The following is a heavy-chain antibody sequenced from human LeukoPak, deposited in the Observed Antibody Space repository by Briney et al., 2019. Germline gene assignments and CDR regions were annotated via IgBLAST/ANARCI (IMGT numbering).Heavy chain of an antibody. J-gene: IGHJ3*02. Sequence: SETLSLTCAVYGGSFSGYYWSWIRQPPGKGLEWIVSIHYSGSTYYNPSLNSRLTISVDTSKNQFSLKLSSVTAADTAVYYCARIPGIVAAGTSPNSFDMWGQGTMVTVSS. CDR1: GGSFSGYY. D-gene: IGHD6-13*01. V-gene: IGHV4-34*01. CDR2: IHYSGST. CDR3: ARIPGIVAAGTSPNSFDM.